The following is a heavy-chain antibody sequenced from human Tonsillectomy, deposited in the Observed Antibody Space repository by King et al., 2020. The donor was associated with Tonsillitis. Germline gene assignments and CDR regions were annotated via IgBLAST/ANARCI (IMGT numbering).Heavy chain of an antibody. CDR1: GGSFSGYY. Sequence: VQLQQWGAGLLKPSETLSLTCAVYGGSFSGYYWSWIRQPPGKGLEWIGEINHSGSTNYNPSLKSRVTISVDTSKNQFSLKLSSVTATDTAVYYCATAPRVKWQQLVRRYLDYWGQGTLVTVSS. J-gene: IGHJ4*02. D-gene: IGHD6-13*01. CDR2: INHSGST. V-gene: IGHV4-34*01. CDR3: ATAPRVKWQQLVRRYLDY.